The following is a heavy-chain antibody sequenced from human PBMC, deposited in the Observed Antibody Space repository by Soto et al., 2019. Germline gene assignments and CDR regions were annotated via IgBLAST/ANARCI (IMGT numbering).Heavy chain of an antibody. CDR1: GFTISSYS. J-gene: IGHJ4*02. CDR2: ISSSSSYI. Sequence: GASLTLSCAASGFTISSYSMSLVRQAPGKGLEWVSSISSSSSYIYYADSVKGRFTISRDNAKNSLYLQMNSLRSEDTAVYYCARDPAAGDYWGQGPLVIVFS. CDR3: ARDPAAGDY. D-gene: IGHD6-13*01. V-gene: IGHV3-21*01.